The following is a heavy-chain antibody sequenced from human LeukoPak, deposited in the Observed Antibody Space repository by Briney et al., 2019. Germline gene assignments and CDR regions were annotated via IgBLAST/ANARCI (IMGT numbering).Heavy chain of an antibody. D-gene: IGHD3-3*01. CDR1: GYSFVGYG. Sequence: ASVKVSCKASGYSFVGYGITWVRQAPGQGLEWMGWFNPENGNTNYAQKVQGRVTMTADTSTSTSYMELRSLRSDDTAVYYCARDLSRYYDFWSGSANFDYWGQGTLVTVSS. CDR2: FNPENGNT. V-gene: IGHV1-18*01. J-gene: IGHJ4*02. CDR3: ARDLSRYYDFWSGSANFDY.